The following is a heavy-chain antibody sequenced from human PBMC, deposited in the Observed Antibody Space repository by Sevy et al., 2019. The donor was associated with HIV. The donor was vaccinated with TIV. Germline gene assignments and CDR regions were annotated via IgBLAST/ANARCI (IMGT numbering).Heavy chain of an antibody. V-gene: IGHV3-21*06. CDR3: ARTGCSITSCLTADAFDI. Sequence: GSLRLSCAASGFTFSSYSMNWVRQAPGKGLEWVSSISGISNYLYYADSVKGRFTISRDNAKSSLYLQMNSLGAEDTAVYYCARTGCSITSCLTADAFDIWGQGTLVTVSS. CDR1: GFTFSSYS. D-gene: IGHD2-2*01. CDR2: ISGISNYL. J-gene: IGHJ3*02.